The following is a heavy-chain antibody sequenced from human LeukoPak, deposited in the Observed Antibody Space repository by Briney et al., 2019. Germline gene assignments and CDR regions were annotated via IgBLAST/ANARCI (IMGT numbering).Heavy chain of an antibody. V-gene: IGHV1-24*01. D-gene: IGHD3-22*01. J-gene: IGHJ3*02. CDR1: GYTLTELS. CDR3: ATADLQTYYYDTLAFDI. Sequence: ASVKVSCKVSGYTLTELSMHWVRQAPGKGLEWMGGFDPEDGETIYAQKFQGRVTMTEDTSTDTAYVELSSLRSEDTAVYYCATADLQTYYYDTLAFDIWGQGTMVTVSS. CDR2: FDPEDGET.